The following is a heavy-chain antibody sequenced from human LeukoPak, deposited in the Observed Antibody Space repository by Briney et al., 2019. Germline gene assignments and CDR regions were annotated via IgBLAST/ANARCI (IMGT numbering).Heavy chain of an antibody. D-gene: IGHD1-1*01. CDR3: ATRTTGTTDALDI. V-gene: IGHV1-24*01. J-gene: IGHJ3*02. CDR2: FDPEDRET. CDR1: GHPDTALP. Sequence: ASGKVSGKVFGHPDTALPIISWRQAPGKGLKWWRGFDPEDRETTYAQKFQGRVTMTEDTSTDTAYMEVSGLRSEDTAVYYCATRTTGTTDALDIWGQGTMVTVSS.